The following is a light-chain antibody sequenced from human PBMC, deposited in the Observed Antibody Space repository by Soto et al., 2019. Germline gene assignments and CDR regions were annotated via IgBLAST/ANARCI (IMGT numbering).Light chain of an antibody. J-gene: IGLJ2*01. CDR2: EVS. Sequence: QSALTQPPSASGSPGQSVTISCTGTSSDVGGYNFVSGYQQHPGKAPKLMIYEVSKRPSGVPDRFSGSKSGNTASLTVSGLQADDEADYYCTSYAGSNIPVVFGGGTKVTVL. CDR3: TSYAGSNIPVV. V-gene: IGLV2-8*01. CDR1: SSDVGGYNF.